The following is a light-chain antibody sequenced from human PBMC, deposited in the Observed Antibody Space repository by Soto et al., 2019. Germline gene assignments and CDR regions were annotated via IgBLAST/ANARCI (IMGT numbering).Light chain of an antibody. V-gene: IGKV3-20*01. CDR1: QTISRNF. Sequence: EIVLTQSPGSLSLSPWESATLPCMASQTISRNFLAWYQQKPGQAPRLLIYGASKRATGIPDRFSGSGSGAEFTLTISRLEPEDFGVYHCQQYDGSPQTFGQGTKVDIK. CDR3: QQYDGSPQT. J-gene: IGKJ1*01. CDR2: GAS.